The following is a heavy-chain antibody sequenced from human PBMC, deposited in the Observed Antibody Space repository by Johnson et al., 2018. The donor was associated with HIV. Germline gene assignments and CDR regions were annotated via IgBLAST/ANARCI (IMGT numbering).Heavy chain of an antibody. J-gene: IGHJ3*02. Sequence: QVQLVESGGGLVKPGGSLRLSCAASGFTFSDYYMNWIRQAPGKGLEWISYISGSSSTIYYADSVKGRFTISRDNSKNTLYLQMNSLRAEDTSVYYCAKDRYGGSYPDAFDIWGQGTMVTVSS. CDR1: GFTFSDYY. CDR3: AKDRYGGSYPDAFDI. D-gene: IGHD1-26*01. V-gene: IGHV3-11*04. CDR2: ISGSSSTI.